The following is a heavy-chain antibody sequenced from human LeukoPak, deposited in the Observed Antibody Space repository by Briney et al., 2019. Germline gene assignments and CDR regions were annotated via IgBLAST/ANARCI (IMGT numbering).Heavy chain of an antibody. V-gene: IGHV1-2*02. CDR1: GYTFTDYY. J-gene: IGHJ3*02. CDR2: INPNSGGT. D-gene: IGHD3-3*01. Sequence: GASMKVSCKASGYTFTDYYMHWVRQAPGQGLEWMGWINPNSGGTNYAQKFQGRVTMTRDTSISTAYMELSRLRSDDTAVYYCARPGITIFGVEAFDIWGQGTMVTVSS. CDR3: ARPGITIFGVEAFDI.